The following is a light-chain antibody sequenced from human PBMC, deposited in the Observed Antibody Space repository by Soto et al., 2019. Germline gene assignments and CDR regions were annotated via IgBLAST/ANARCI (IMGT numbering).Light chain of an antibody. V-gene: IGKV3D-15*01. J-gene: IGKJ4*01. Sequence: EVVVRQSPATLSVSPGGGSTLSCMAIQGIGDTLAWYEHKPGKTPRLLIYYTSTRATGVPTRFSGSRSGAECTLTINSLPSEDFAVYYCQPYNNWPLTFGGGTKVDIK. CDR2: YTS. CDR3: QPYNNWPLT. CDR1: QGIGDT.